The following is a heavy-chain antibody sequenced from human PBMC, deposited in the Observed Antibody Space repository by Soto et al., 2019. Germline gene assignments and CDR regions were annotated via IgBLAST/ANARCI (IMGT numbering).Heavy chain of an antibody. J-gene: IGHJ6*03. V-gene: IGHV1-18*01. D-gene: IGHD3-3*01. CDR3: ARITIFGVEIQSFHYYYMDV. CDR2: ISAYNGNT. Sequence: ASVKVSCKASGYTFTSYGISWVRQAPGQGLEWMGWISAYNGNTNYAQKLQGRVTMTTDTSTSTAYMELRSLRSDDTAVYYCARITIFGVEIQSFHYYYMDVWGKGTTVTVSS. CDR1: GYTFTSYG.